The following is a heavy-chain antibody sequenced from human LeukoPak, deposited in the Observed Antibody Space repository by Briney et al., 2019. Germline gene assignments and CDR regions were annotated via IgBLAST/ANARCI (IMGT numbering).Heavy chain of an antibody. CDR3: ARGSNFWSGYYSDY. D-gene: IGHD3-3*01. CDR1: GGSISSYY. CDR2: IYYSGST. Sequence: PSETLSLTCTVFGGSISSYYWSWIRQPPGKGLEWIGYIYYSGSTNYNPSLKSRVTISVDTSKNQFSLKLSSVTAADTAVYYCARGSNFWSGYYSDYWGQGTLVTVSS. J-gene: IGHJ4*02. V-gene: IGHV4-59*01.